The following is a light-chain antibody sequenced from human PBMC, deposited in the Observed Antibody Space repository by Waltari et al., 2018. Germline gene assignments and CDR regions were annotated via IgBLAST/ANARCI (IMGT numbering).Light chain of an antibody. CDR1: SSDIGRYAI. V-gene: IGLV2-23*02. Sequence: QSALTQPAAVSGSPGQSVTISCTGASSDIGRYAIVSWYQQHPGNAPKLVISDVSKRPSGVSDRFSGSKSGDTASLTISGLQFEDEADYYCRSYAGNYVWVFGGGTRLTVL. J-gene: IGLJ3*02. CDR2: DVS. CDR3: RSYAGNYVWV.